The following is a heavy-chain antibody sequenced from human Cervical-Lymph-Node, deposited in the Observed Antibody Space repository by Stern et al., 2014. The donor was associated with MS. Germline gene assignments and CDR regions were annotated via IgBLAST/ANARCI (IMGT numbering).Heavy chain of an antibody. CDR3: ARSPGGGTYYYYYDLDV. CDR1: GGTFRSYV. V-gene: IGHV1-69*01. Sequence: QDQLVQAGAEVKKPGSSVKVSCKASGGTFRSYVFSWVRQSPGQGLEWIGGIIPIFGTAYYAQKIKGRAQITEDESIRTYDMELSSLRSEDTAMYYCARSPGGGTYYYYYDLDVWGQGTTVTVSS. J-gene: IGHJ6*02. CDR2: IIPIFGTA. D-gene: IGHD2-15*01.